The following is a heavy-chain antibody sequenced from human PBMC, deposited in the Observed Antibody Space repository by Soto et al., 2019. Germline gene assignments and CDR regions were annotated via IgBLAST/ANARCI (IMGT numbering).Heavy chain of an antibody. CDR2: IYVGNGNT. CDR3: ARDLGVDKHFLVNWFDP. V-gene: IGHV1-3*01. D-gene: IGHD3-16*01. J-gene: IGHJ5*02. Sequence: GASVKVSCKASGYTFTSYAMHWVPQAPGQRLEWMGWIYVGNGNTKYLQEFQGRVTITRDTSVSTAYMELSSLRSEDTAVYYCARDLGVDKHFLVNWFDPWGQGTLVTVSS. CDR1: GYTFTSYA.